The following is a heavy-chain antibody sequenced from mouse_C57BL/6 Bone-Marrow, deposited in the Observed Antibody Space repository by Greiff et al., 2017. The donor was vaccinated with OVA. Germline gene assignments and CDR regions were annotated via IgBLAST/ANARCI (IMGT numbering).Heavy chain of an antibody. CDR1: GYSITSGYF. Sequence: ESGPGLVKPSQSLSLTCSVTGYSITSGYFWNWIRQFPGNKLECMGYISYDGSNNYNPSLKNRISITRDTSKNQFFLKLKSVTTEDTATYYCARGGGNFYARDYWGQGTSVTVSS. V-gene: IGHV3-6*01. D-gene: IGHD2-1*01. CDR3: ARGGGNFYARDY. CDR2: ISYDGSN. J-gene: IGHJ4*01.